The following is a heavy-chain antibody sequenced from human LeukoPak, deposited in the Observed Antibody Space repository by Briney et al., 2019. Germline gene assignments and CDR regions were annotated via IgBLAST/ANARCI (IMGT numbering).Heavy chain of an antibody. V-gene: IGHV4-34*01. CDR2: INHSGST. D-gene: IGHD6-13*01. J-gene: IGHJ4*02. CDR3: ARAKYSGSWTDY. Sequence: SETLSLTCTVYSGSFSGCYWNWIRQPPGKGLEGIGEINHSGSTKYNPSLKSRGTISADTSKNQFSLKLSSVTAADTAVYYCARAKYSGSWTDYWGQGTLVTVSS. CDR1: SGSFSGCY.